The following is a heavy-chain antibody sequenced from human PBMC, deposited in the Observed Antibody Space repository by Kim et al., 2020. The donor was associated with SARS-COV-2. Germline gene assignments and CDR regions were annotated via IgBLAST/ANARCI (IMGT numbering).Heavy chain of an antibody. Sequence: GGSLRLSCAASGFSLSAYAMTWVRQAPGKGLEWVSGISGNGGSTYYADSVKGRFTISRDNSKNTLSLQMNSLRLEDTAVYYCAKDYIAWDVWGLGTTVIVSS. J-gene: IGHJ6*02. CDR3: AKDYIAWDV. CDR1: GFSLSAYA. V-gene: IGHV3-23*01. D-gene: IGHD3-10*01. CDR2: ISGNGGST.